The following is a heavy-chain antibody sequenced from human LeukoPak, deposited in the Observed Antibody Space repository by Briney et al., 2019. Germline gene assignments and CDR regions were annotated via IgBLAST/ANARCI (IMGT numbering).Heavy chain of an antibody. D-gene: IGHD3-10*01. CDR3: ARDWGREFFDY. Sequence: PGGSLRLSCAASGFTFSSYEMNWVRQAPGKGLEWVSYISSSGSTIYYADSVKGRFTISRDSAKNSLYLQMNSLRAEDTAVYYCARDWGREFFDYWGQGTLVTVSS. J-gene: IGHJ4*02. V-gene: IGHV3-48*03. CDR1: GFTFSSYE. CDR2: ISSSGSTI.